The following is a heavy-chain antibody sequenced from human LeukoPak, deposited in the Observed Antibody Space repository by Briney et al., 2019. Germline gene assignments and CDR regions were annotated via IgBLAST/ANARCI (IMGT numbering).Heavy chain of an antibody. CDR3: AKAVVEMATICDY. D-gene: IGHD5-24*01. Sequence: GGSLRLSCAASGFTFSTYAMSWVRQAPGKGLEWVSSISNSGDTTYYADSVKGRFTISRDNSQSTLYLQMNSLRAEDTAVYYCAKAVVEMATICDYWGQGTLVTVSS. J-gene: IGHJ4*02. CDR1: GFTFSTYA. V-gene: IGHV3-23*01. CDR2: ISNSGDTT.